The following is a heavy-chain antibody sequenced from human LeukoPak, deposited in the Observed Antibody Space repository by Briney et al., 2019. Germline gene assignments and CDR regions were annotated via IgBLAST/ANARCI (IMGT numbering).Heavy chain of an antibody. CDR3: ARDAPTASHGDYSD. J-gene: IGHJ4*02. V-gene: IGHV4-38-2*02. D-gene: IGHD4-17*01. CDR2: IYHSGST. CDR1: GYSISSAYY. Sequence: SETLSLTCTVSGYSISSAYYWGWIRQPPGKGLEWIGSIYHSGSTYYSPSLKSRVTISVDTSKNQFSLQLSSVTAADTAVYYCARDAPTASHGDYSDWGQGTLVTVSS.